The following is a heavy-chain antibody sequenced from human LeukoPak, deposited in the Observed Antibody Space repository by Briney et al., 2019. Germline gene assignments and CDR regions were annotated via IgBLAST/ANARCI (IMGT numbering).Heavy chain of an antibody. Sequence: SVKVSCKASGFTFTSSAVQWVRQARGQRLEWIGWIVVGSGNTNYAQKFQGRVTITADESTSTAYMELSSLRSEDTAVYYCASYDSSGYRPFDYWGQGTLVTVSS. CDR3: ASYDSSGYRPFDY. CDR1: GFTFTSSA. CDR2: IVVGSGNT. V-gene: IGHV1-58*01. J-gene: IGHJ4*02. D-gene: IGHD3-22*01.